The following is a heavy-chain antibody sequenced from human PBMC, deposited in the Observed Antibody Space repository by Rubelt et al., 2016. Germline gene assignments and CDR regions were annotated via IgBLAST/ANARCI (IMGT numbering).Heavy chain of an antibody. D-gene: IGHD1-14*01. Sequence: GRSLRLSCAASGFTFSNYGMHWVRQAPGKGLEWVAIIWYDGGNKYYADSVKGRFTISKDNSRNTVYLQMNNLRVEDTAVYYCAKGAGDFDYWGQGALVTVSS. J-gene: IGHJ4*02. CDR3: AKGAGDFDY. CDR2: IWYDGGNK. CDR1: GFTFSNYG. V-gene: IGHV3-33*06.